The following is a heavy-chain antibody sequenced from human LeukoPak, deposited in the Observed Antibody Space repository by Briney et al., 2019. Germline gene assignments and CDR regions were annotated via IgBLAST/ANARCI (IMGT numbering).Heavy chain of an antibody. CDR3: AKDSGRRYGSGSYSMFDY. CDR1: GFTFTMFG. CDR2: ISWNSGSI. J-gene: IGHJ4*02. V-gene: IGHV3-9*01. D-gene: IGHD3-10*01. Sequence: GGSLRLSCAASGFTFTMFGMNWVRQAPGKGLEWVSGISWNSGSIGYADSVKGRFTISRDNAKNSLYLQMNSLRAEDTALYYCAKDSGRRYGSGSYSMFDYWGQGTLVTVSS.